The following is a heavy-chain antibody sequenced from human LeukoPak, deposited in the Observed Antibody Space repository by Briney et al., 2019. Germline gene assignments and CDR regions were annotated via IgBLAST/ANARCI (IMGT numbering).Heavy chain of an antibody. CDR3: ARLALGYCSGGTCPYYFDH. V-gene: IGHV4-59*01. J-gene: IGHJ4*02. CDR1: GGSIGSYY. CDR2: IDYSGST. Sequence: PSETLSLTCAVSGGSIGSYYWSWVRQPPGKGLEWIAYIDYSGSTRYNSSLESRLTISVDTSKNQFSLKLTSVTPADSAVYYCARLALGYCSGGTCPYYFDHWGQGTLVTVSP. D-gene: IGHD2-15*01.